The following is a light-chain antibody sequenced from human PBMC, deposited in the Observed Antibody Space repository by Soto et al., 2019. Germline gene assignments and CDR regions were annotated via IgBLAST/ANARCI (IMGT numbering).Light chain of an antibody. CDR3: FSYTSTSTYV. V-gene: IGLV2-14*01. CDR2: EFS. J-gene: IGLJ1*01. Sequence: QSALTQPASVSGSPGQSITISCTGTSSDVGGYNYVSWYQQHPGKAPKLMIYEFSNRPSGVSDRFSGSKSGNTASLTISGLQAEDEADYYCFSYTSTSTYVCGTGTKLTVL. CDR1: SSDVGGYNY.